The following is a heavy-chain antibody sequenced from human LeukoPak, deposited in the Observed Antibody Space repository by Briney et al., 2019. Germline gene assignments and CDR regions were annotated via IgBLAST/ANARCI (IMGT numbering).Heavy chain of an antibody. V-gene: IGHV3-23*01. J-gene: IGHJ4*02. D-gene: IGHD1-26*01. CDR2: ISGNGGDT. Sequence: PGGSLRLSCAASGFTFSKGLEWLSAISGNGGDTYYADSVKGRFTISRDNSKNTLYLQMNSLRAEDTAVYYCAKGQVSVGASLRFDYWGQGTLVTVSS. CDR3: AKGQVSVGASLRFDY. CDR1: GFTFS.